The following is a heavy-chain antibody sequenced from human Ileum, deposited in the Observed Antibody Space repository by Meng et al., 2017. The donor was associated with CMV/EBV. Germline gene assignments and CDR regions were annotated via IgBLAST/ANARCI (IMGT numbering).Heavy chain of an antibody. Sequence: SCKASGFTFSSYSMNWVRQAPGKGLEWVSSISSSSSYIYYADSVTGRFTISRDNAKNSLYLQMNSLRAEDTAVYYCARDRTHPNAYYYYGMDVWGQGTMVTVSS. CDR1: GFTFSSYS. CDR2: ISSSSSYI. J-gene: IGHJ6*02. CDR3: ARDRTHPNAYYYYGMDV. V-gene: IGHV3-21*01.